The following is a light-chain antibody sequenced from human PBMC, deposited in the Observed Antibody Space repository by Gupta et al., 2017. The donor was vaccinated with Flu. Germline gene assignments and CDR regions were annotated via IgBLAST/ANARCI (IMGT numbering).Light chain of an antibody. CDR2: DDS. CDR1: NVGSKS. CDR3: QVWDRSSDHLYV. Sequence: SYVLTQPPSVSVAPGPTARVTCGGNNVGSKSVHWYQHKPGQAPVLVVYDDSDRPSGIPERFSGSNSGNTATLTISRVEAGDEADYYCQVWDRSSDHLYVFGTGTKVTVL. J-gene: IGLJ1*01. V-gene: IGLV3-21*02.